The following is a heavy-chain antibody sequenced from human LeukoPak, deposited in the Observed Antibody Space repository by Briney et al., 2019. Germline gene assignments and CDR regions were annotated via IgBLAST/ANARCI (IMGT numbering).Heavy chain of an antibody. CDR2: IYSGGNK. D-gene: IGHD5-18*01. V-gene: IGHV3-53*01. Sequence: GGSLRLSCAASGFSVSSNYMSWVRQAPGKGLEWVSLIYSGGNKFYADSVKGRFTISRDNSKNSLYLQMNSLRAEDTAVYYCERYSYGYYDYWGQGTLVTVSS. J-gene: IGHJ4*02. CDR3: ERYSYGYYDY. CDR1: GFSVSSNY.